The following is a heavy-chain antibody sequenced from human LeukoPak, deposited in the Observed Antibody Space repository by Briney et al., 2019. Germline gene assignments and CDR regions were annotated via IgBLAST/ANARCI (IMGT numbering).Heavy chain of an antibody. CDR2: INLSGGST. CDR1: GYTFTSYH. CDR3: ARLPFTIFGVVNGAFDI. D-gene: IGHD3-3*01. Sequence: ASVKVSCKASGYTFTSYHMHWVRQAPGQGLEWMGKINLSGGSTTYAQKFQGRVTMTRDASTSTVYMELSSLRSEDTAVYYCARLPFTIFGVVNGAFDIWGQGTMVTVSS. J-gene: IGHJ3*02. V-gene: IGHV1-46*01.